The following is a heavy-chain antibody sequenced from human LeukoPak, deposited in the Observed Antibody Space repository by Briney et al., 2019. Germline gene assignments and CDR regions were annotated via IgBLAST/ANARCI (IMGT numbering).Heavy chain of an antibody. J-gene: IGHJ6*04. Sequence: PAGGSLRLSCAASGFTFSSYEMNWVRQAPGKGLEWVSYISSSGSTIYYADSVKGRFTISRDNAKNPLYLQMNSLRAEDTAVYYCAELGITMIGGVWGKGTTVTISS. CDR2: ISSSGSTI. CDR1: GFTFSSYE. CDR3: AELGITMIGGV. V-gene: IGHV3-48*03. D-gene: IGHD3-10*02.